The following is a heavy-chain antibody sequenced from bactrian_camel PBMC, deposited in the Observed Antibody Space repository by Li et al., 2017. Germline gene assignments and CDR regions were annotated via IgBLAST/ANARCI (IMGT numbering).Heavy chain of an antibody. D-gene: IGHD4*01. V-gene: IGHV3S53*01. CDR2: IDKYGTT. J-gene: IGHJ4*01. CDR3: AADYDRATIATIWWDREYEYNY. CDR1: EATSHTYC. Sequence: HVQLVESGGGSVQGGGSLRLSCAASEATSHTYCMGWFRQAPGKEREGVAAIDKYGTTSYADSVKGRFTISKDNAKNTLYLQMNRLKPEDTAMYYCAADYDRATIATIWWDREYEYNYWGQGTQVTVS.